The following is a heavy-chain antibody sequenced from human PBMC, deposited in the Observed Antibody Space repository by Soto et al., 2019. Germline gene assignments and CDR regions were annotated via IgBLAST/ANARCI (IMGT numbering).Heavy chain of an antibody. J-gene: IGHJ3*02. V-gene: IGHV5-51*01. D-gene: IGHD3-16*01. CDR2: IYPGDSDT. Sequence: PGESLKIAGKGSGYSFTSYWIGWVRQMPGKGLEWMGIIYPGDSDTRYSPSFQGQVTISADKSISTAYLQWSSLKAPDTAMYSWARHSRALRSTSYDAFPIWSLGTM. CDR1: GYSFTSYW. CDR3: ARHSRALRSTSYDAFPI.